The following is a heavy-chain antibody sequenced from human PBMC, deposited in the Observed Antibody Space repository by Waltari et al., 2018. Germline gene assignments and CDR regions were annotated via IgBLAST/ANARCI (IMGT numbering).Heavy chain of an antibody. J-gene: IGHJ3*02. CDR3: ARDHEMYDSSGYRYGYAFDI. D-gene: IGHD3-22*01. V-gene: IGHV4-31*03. CDR1: GGSIRSGGYY. Sequence: QVQLQESCPGLVKPSQTLSLTCTVSGGSIRSGGYYWSCIRQHPGKGLAWIGYIYYSGSTYYNPSLKSRVTISVDTSKNQFSLKLSSVTAADTAVYYCARDHEMYDSSGYRYGYAFDIWGQGTMVTVSS. CDR2: IYYSGST.